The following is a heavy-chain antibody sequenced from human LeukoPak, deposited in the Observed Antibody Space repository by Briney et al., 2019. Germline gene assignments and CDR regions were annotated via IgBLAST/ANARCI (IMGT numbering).Heavy chain of an antibody. CDR3: AAHGDRYYFDY. D-gene: IGHD4-17*01. V-gene: IGHV4-39*07. CDR2: INHSGST. Sequence: SETLSLTCTVSGGSISSSSYYWGWIRQPPGKGLEWIGEINHSGSTNYNPSLKSRVTISVDTSKNQFSLKLSSVTAADTAVYYCAAHGDRYYFDYWGQGTLVTVSS. J-gene: IGHJ4*02. CDR1: GGSISSSSYY.